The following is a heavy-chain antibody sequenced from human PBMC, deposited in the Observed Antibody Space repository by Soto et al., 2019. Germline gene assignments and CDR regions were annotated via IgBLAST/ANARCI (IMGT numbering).Heavy chain of an antibody. CDR3: AKDYDFWSGCFDY. V-gene: IGHV3-9*01. Sequence: EVQLVESGGCLVQPGRSLRLSCAASGFTFDDYAMHWVRQAPRKGLEWVSGISWNSGTIGYADSVKGRFTISRDNAKNSLYLQMNSLRAEDTALYYCAKDYDFWSGCFDYWGQGTLVTVSS. D-gene: IGHD3-3*01. J-gene: IGHJ4*02. CDR1: GFTFDDYA. CDR2: ISWNSGTI.